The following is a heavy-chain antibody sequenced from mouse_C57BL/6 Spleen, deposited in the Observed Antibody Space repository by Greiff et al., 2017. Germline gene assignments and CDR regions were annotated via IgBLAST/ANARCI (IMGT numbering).Heavy chain of an antibody. D-gene: IGHD1-1*01. CDR2: IYPGDGDT. J-gene: IGHJ1*03. V-gene: IGHV1-82*01. CDR3: ARDLGYYGSSYDWCFDV. CDR1: GYAFSSSW. Sequence: VQLQQSGPELVKPGASVKISCKASGYAFSSSWMNWVKQRPGKGLEWIGRIYPGDGDTNYNGKFKGKATLTADKSSSTAYMQLSSLTSEDSAVYFCARDLGYYGSSYDWCFDVWGTGTTVTVSS.